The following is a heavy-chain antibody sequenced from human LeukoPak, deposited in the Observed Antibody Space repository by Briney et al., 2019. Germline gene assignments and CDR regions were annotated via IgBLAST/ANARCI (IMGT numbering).Heavy chain of an antibody. CDR3: ARGSVGARSNYVGARHYYFDY. CDR2: INPNSGGT. Sequence: ASVKVSCKASGYTFTGYYMHWVRQAPGQGLEWMGWINPNSGGTNYAQKFQGWVTMTRDTSINTAYMELSRLKSDDTAVYYCARGSVGARSNYVGARHYYFDYWGQGTLVTVSS. J-gene: IGHJ4*02. D-gene: IGHD4-11*01. V-gene: IGHV1-2*04. CDR1: GYTFTGYY.